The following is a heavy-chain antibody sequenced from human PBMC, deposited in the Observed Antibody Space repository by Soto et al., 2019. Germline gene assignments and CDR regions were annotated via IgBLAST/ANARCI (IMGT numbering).Heavy chain of an antibody. CDR3: ARHAGVATTSFWFDP. J-gene: IGHJ5*02. CDR2: IYYSGST. D-gene: IGHD5-12*01. V-gene: IGHV4-39*01. CDR1: GGSISSSSYY. Sequence: QLQLQESGPGLVKPSETLSLTCTVSGGSISSSSYYWGWIRQPPGKGLEWIGSIYYSGSTYYHPSLKSRVTISVDTSKNQFSLKLSSVTAADTAVYYCARHAGVATTSFWFDPWGQGTLVTVSS.